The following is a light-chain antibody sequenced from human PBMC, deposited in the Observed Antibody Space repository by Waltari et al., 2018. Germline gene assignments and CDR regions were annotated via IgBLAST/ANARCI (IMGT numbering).Light chain of an antibody. J-gene: IGLJ2*01. CDR2: KDT. V-gene: IGLV3-25*03. Sequence: SYELTQPPSVSVSPGQTARITCSGDELPKQYAFWYRQKPGQAPELLIYKDTERPSGIPERVSASSSGTTVTLTITGVQPEDEADDYCQSADSTNTYWVFGGGTKLTVL. CDR1: ELPKQY. CDR3: QSADSTNTYWV.